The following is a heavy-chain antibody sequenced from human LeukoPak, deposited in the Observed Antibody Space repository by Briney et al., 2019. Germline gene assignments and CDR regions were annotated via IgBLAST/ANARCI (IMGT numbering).Heavy chain of an antibody. Sequence: GESLRISCKGSGYIFTNYWISGVRQMPGKGLEWRGRIDPSDSYTNYSPSFKGHVTISADKSISTAYLQWSSLKASDTAMYYCARPSRLELAGYFDLWGRGTLVTVSS. CDR2: IDPSDSYT. D-gene: IGHD1-7*01. CDR1: GYIFTNYW. V-gene: IGHV5-10-1*01. CDR3: ARPSRLELAGYFDL. J-gene: IGHJ2*01.